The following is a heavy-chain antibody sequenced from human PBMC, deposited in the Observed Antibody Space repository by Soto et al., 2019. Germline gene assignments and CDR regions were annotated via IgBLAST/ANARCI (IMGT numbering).Heavy chain of an antibody. CDR1: GFTFSSYS. D-gene: IGHD2-2*01. J-gene: IGHJ4*02. CDR3: ARLPVYCSSTSCHVDY. V-gene: IGHV3-21*01. Sequence: PGGSLRLSCAASGFTFSSYSMNWVRQAPGKGLEWVSSISSSSSYIYYADSVKGRFTISRDNAKNSLYLQMNSLRAEDTAVYYCARLPVYCSSTSCHVDYWGQGTLVTVSS. CDR2: ISSSSSYI.